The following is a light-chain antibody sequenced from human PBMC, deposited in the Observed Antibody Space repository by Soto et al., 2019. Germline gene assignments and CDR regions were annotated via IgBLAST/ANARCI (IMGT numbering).Light chain of an antibody. CDR2: DNN. CDR3: GTWDSSLSAGGV. Sequence: QSVLTQPPSVSAAPGQKVTISCSGSSSNIGNNYVSWYQQLPGTAPKLLIYDNNKRPSGIPDLFSGSKSGTSATLGITGLQTGEEADYYCGTWDSSLSAGGVFGGGTKLTVL. J-gene: IGLJ2*01. CDR1: SSNIGNNY. V-gene: IGLV1-51*01.